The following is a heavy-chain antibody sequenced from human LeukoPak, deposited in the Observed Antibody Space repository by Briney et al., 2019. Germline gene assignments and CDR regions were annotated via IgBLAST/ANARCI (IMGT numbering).Heavy chain of an antibody. CDR3: VCSGYRGGWRIDY. Sequence: PSETLSLTCTVSDGSISSSSYYWGWIRQPPGKGLEWIGSIYYSGRTYYNPSLKSRVTISVDTSKNQFSLKLSSVTAADTAVYYCVCSGYRGGWRIDYWGRGTLVIVSS. CDR1: DGSISSSSYY. J-gene: IGHJ4*02. D-gene: IGHD5-12*01. CDR2: IYYSGRT. V-gene: IGHV4-39*01.